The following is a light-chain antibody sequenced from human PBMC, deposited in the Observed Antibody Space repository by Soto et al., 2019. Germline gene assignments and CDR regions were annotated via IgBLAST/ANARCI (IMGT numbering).Light chain of an antibody. CDR1: QSVSSSY. Sequence: EMVLKNSPGTLSLSPWQRSTHYFRASQSVSSSYLAWYQQKPGQAPRLLIYGASSRATGIPDRFSGSGSGTDFTLTISRLEPEDFAVYYCQQYGSSGTFGQGDQGGYQ. CDR2: GAS. J-gene: IGKJ1*01. V-gene: IGKV3-20*01. CDR3: QQYGSSGT.